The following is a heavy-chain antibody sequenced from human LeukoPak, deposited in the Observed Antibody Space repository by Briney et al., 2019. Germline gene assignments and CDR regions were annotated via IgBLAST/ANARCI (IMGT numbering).Heavy chain of an antibody. V-gene: IGHV3-33*05. D-gene: IGHD2-15*01. CDR2: ISYDVSNK. CDR3: AMALRACCSGGSCYVDSFDI. Sequence: GGSLRLSCAASGFTFSTYGMHWVRQAPGKGLEWVAVISYDVSNKYYTDSVKGRFTISRDNSKNTLYLQMNSLRAEDTAVYYCAMALRACCSGGSCYVDSFDIWGQGTMVTVSS. J-gene: IGHJ3*02. CDR1: GFTFSTYG.